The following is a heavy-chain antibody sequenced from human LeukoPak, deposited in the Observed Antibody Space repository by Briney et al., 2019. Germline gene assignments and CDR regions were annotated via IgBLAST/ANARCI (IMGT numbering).Heavy chain of an antibody. CDR2: IKKSESEG. D-gene: IGHD1-14*01. Sequence: PGGSLRLSCAASGFTLRIYWMNWVRQAPGKGPEWVATIKKSESEGYYVDSVKGRFTISRDNAKNSLHLHMNSLRAEDTAVYYCARVGAELKSYYLDGWGKGTTVTVYS. CDR3: ARVGAELKSYYLDG. J-gene: IGHJ6*03. CDR1: GFTLRIYW. V-gene: IGHV3-7*01.